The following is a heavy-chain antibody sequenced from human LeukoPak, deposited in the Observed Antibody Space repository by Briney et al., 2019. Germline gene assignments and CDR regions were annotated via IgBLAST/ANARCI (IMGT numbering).Heavy chain of an antibody. J-gene: IGHJ5*02. V-gene: IGHV3-15*01. CDR3: TSDTYYYDSSGYLFDP. CDR1: GFTFSNAW. Sequence: GGSLRLSCAASGFTFSNAWMSWVRQAPGKGLEWVGRIKSKTDGGTTDYAAPVKGRFTISRDDSKNTLYLQMNSLKTEDTAVYYCTSDTYYYDSSGYLFDPWGQGTLVTVSS. D-gene: IGHD3-22*01. CDR2: IKSKTDGGTT.